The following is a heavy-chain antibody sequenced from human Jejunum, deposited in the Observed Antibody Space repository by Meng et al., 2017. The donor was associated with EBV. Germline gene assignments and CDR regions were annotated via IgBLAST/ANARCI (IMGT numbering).Heavy chain of an antibody. CDR2: INTNTGYP. CDR1: GYTFTSSG. CDR3: ARVRPGGGWFDP. J-gene: IGHJ5*02. V-gene: IGHV7-4-1*02. D-gene: IGHD2-8*02. Sequence: QVQLVQYVSELKKAGASVKVSCKASGYTFTSSGINWVRQAPGQGLEWMGWINTNTGYPTYAQDFTGRFVFSLDTSVSTAYLQITSLSTEDNAVYYCARVRPGGGWFDPWGQGTLVTVSS.